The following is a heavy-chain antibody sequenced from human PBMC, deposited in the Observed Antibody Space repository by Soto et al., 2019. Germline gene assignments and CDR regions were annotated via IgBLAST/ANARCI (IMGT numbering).Heavy chain of an antibody. J-gene: IGHJ4*02. CDR2: ISSSSSTI. V-gene: IGHV3-48*02. CDR3: ARAGSSGWYGSSGVGIFDY. D-gene: IGHD6-19*01. CDR1: GFTFSSYS. Sequence: PGGSLRLSCAACGFTFSSYSMNWVRQAPGKGLEWVSYISSSSSTIYYADSVKGRFTISRDNAKNSLYLQMNSLRDEDTAVYYCARAGSSGWYGSSGVGIFDYWGQGTLVTVSS.